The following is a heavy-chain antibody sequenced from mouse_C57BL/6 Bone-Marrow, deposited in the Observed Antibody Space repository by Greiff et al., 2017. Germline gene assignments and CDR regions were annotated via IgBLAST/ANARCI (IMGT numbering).Heavy chain of an antibody. CDR3: ATPRGRDD. V-gene: IGHV1-59*01. CDR2: IDPSDSDT. J-gene: IGHJ2*01. Sequence: QVQLQQPGAELVRPGTSVTLSCKASGYTFTSYWMHWVKQRPGHGLEWIGVIDPSDSDTTYNQKFKGKATLTVDTSSSTAYMQRSSLNSEDAAVYYCATPRGRDDWGQGTTLTVSS. CDR1: GYTFTSYW. D-gene: IGHD3-3*01.